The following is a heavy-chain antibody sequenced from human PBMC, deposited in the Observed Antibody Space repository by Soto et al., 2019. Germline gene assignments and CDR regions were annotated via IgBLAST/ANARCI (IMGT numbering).Heavy chain of an antibody. J-gene: IGHJ4*02. D-gene: IGHD2-21*01. V-gene: IGHV4-39*01. CDR2: IYYIENT. CDR1: GGSISSSSNH. Sequence: QLQLQESGPGLVKPSETLSLTCTVSGGSISSSSNHWGWIRQPPGKGLEWIGNIYYIENTYYNPSLKSRVTISLDPPKTHFPLSLTSVTAEDPASNSVPNNPPSGPLDHWGQGPLSTAPS. CDR3: PNNPPSGPLDH.